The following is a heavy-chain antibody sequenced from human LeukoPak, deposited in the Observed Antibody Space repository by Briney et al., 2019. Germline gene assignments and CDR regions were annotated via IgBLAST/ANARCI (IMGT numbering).Heavy chain of an antibody. D-gene: IGHD3-9*01. CDR1: GYSISSGYY. J-gene: IGHJ5*02. CDR2: IYHSGST. V-gene: IGHV4-38-2*01. CDR3: ARQPPRYFDWLLVPESNWFDP. Sequence: PSETLSLTCAVSGYSISSGYYWGWIRQPPGKGLEWIGSIYHSGSTYYNPSLKSRVTISVDTAKNQFSLKLSSVTAADTAVYYCARQPPRYFDWLLVPESNWFDPWGQGTLVTVSS.